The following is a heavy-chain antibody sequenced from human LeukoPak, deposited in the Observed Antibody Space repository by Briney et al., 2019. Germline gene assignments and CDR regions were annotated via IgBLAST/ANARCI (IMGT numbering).Heavy chain of an antibody. CDR2: IHRAGRT. Sequence: SETLSLTCAVSGVSISSSEWWIWVRQPPGQGLEWIGEIHRAGRTRYNPSLKSRVTMSMDYSKNQFSLNVSSVTAADTAIYYCGKTDIYFNPIDYWGPGSLVAVSS. CDR1: GVSISSSEW. D-gene: IGHD3-9*01. CDR3: GKTDIYFNPIDY. J-gene: IGHJ4*02. V-gene: IGHV4-4*02.